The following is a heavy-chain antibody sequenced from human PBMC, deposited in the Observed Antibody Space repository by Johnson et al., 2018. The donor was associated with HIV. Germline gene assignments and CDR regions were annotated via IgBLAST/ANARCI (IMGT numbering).Heavy chain of an antibody. D-gene: IGHD6-19*01. CDR1: GFTVNSNH. CDR3: ARGNKGYSSGWDAFDI. Sequence: VQLVESGGGLVRPGGSLRLSCALSGFTVNSNHMSWVRQAPGKGPECVSAISGSGGSTYYAGSVKGRFTISRDNSKTTLYLQMNSLRAEDTAVYYCARGNKGYSSGWDAFDIWGQGTMVTVSS. J-gene: IGHJ3*02. V-gene: IGHV3-66*02. CDR2: SGSGGST.